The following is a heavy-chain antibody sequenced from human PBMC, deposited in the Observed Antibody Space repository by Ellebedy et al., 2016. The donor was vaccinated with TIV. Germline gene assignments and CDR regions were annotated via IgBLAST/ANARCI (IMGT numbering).Heavy chain of an antibody. D-gene: IGHD1-14*01. V-gene: IGHV3-30*18. CDR3: AKDLTYQRVPPAIHY. CDR2: ISTDGTKE. Sequence: GESLKISCVGSGFILSTYAMHWVRQAPGRGLEWVAVISTDGTKEYYVDSVKGRFIISRDNSKNTLYLQMNSLRSEDTAIYHCAKDLTYQRVPPAIHYWGQGTLVTVSS. CDR1: GFILSTYA. J-gene: IGHJ4*02.